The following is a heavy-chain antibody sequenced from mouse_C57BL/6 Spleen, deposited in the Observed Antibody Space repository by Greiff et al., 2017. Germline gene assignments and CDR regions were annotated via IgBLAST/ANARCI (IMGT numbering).Heavy chain of an antibody. Sequence: QVQLQQPGAELVKPGASVKLSCKASGYTFPSYWMHWVKQRPGRGLEWIGRIDPNSGGTKYNEKFKSKATLTVDKPSSTAYMQLSSLTSEDSAVYYCARSFIYYDYDRGYFDYWGQGTTLTVSS. J-gene: IGHJ2*01. CDR1: GYTFPSYW. CDR2: IDPNSGGT. V-gene: IGHV1-72*01. D-gene: IGHD2-4*01. CDR3: ARSFIYYDYDRGYFDY.